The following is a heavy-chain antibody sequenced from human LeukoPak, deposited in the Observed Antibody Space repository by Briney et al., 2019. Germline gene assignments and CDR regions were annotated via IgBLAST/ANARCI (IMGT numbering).Heavy chain of an antibody. CDR1: GFTFSNYA. V-gene: IGHV3-23*01. J-gene: IGHJ4*02. CDR3: AKEDGKEAGSLRYSDH. CDR2: ISGSGGSR. Sequence: GSLRLSCAASGFTFSNYAVSWVRQAPGKGLEWVSGISGSGGSRDYADSVKGRFTISRDNSKNTLYLQMSSLRAEDTAVYYCAKEDGKEAGSLRYSDHWGQGTLVTVSS. D-gene: IGHD6-19*01.